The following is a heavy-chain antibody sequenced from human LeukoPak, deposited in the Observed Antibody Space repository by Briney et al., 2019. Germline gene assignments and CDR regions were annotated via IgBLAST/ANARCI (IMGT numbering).Heavy chain of an antibody. D-gene: IGHD4-17*01. J-gene: IGHJ5*02. V-gene: IGHV3-30*04. Sequence: PGRSLRLSCAASGFTFSSYAMHWVRQAPGKGLEWVAVISYDGSNKYYADSVKGRFIISRDNSKNTLYLQMNSLRAEDTAVYYCARDLVSSIYGDYDDWFDPWGQGTLVTVSS. CDR2: ISYDGSNK. CDR1: GFTFSSYA. CDR3: ARDLVSSIYGDYDDWFDP.